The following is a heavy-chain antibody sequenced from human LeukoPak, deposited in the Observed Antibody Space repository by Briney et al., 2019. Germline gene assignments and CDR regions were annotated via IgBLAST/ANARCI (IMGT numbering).Heavy chain of an antibody. CDR3: ATMGYYDSSGYWVH. D-gene: IGHD3-22*01. CDR1: GGSISSYY. Sequence: KPSETLSLTCTVSGGSISSYYWNWIRQPPGEGLEWIGYIYYSGSTNYNPSLKSRVTISVDTSKNQFSLKLSSVTAADTAVYYCATMGYYDSSGYWVHWGQGTLVTVSS. V-gene: IGHV4-59*08. CDR2: IYYSGST. J-gene: IGHJ4*02.